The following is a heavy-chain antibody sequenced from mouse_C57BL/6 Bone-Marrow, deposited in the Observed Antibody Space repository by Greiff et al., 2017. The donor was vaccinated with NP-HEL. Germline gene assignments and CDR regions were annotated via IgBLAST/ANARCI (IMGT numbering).Heavy chain of an antibody. CDR1: GYTFTSYW. Sequence: QVQLQQPGAELVKPGASVKLSCKASGYTFTSYWMHWVKQRPGQGLEWIGMIHPNSGSTNYNEKFKSKATLTVDKSSSTAYMELRSLTSEDSAVYYCARPTFYCSSAWFAYWGQGTLVTVSA. V-gene: IGHV1-64*01. J-gene: IGHJ3*01. CDR2: IHPNSGST. CDR3: ARPTFYCSSAWFAY. D-gene: IGHD1-1*01.